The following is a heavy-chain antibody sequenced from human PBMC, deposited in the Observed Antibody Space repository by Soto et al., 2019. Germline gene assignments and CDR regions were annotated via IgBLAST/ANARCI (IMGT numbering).Heavy chain of an antibody. CDR2: IYYSGTT. D-gene: IGHD6-13*01. Sequence: SETLSLTCTVSGGSISSDDYYWSWIRQPPGKGLEWIGYIYYSGTTYYNPSLKSRVTISVDTSKNQFSLKLSSVTAADTAVYYCARGTGSSWYPDFDYWGQGTLVTVSS. CDR3: ARGTGSSWYPDFDY. J-gene: IGHJ4*02. CDR1: GGSISSDDYY. V-gene: IGHV4-30-4*01.